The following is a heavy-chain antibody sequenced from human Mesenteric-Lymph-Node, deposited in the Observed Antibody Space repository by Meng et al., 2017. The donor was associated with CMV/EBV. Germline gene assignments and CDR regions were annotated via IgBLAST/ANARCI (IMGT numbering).Heavy chain of an antibody. J-gene: IGHJ4*02. CDR2: LYSGGDT. Sequence: GESLKISCAVSGFNVSSDYMGWVRQPPGKGLEWVSVLYSGGDTYYADSVRGRLTISRDNSKNTLYLQMNSLRAEDTAVYYCAKDRRFVDYWGQRTLVTVSS. V-gene: IGHV3-53*05. CDR1: GFNVSSDY. CDR3: AKDRRFVDY.